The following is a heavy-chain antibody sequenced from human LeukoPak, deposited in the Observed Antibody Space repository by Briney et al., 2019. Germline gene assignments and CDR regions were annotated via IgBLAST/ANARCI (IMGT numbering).Heavy chain of an antibody. V-gene: IGHV4-59*08. CDR3: ASGYSSSWYSRSGPDDAFDI. Sequence: PSETLSLTCTVSGGSISSYYWSWIRQPPGKGLEWIGYIYYSGSTNYNPSLKSRVTISVDTSKNQFSLKLSSVTAADTAVYYCASGYSSSWYSRSGPDDAFDIWGQGTMVTVSS. CDR1: GGSISSYY. D-gene: IGHD6-13*01. J-gene: IGHJ3*02. CDR2: IYYSGST.